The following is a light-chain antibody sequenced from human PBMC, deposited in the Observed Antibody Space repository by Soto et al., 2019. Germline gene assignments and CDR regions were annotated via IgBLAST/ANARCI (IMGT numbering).Light chain of an antibody. CDR3: QQRADWPLT. J-gene: IGKJ4*01. V-gene: IGKV3-11*01. Sequence: EIVLTQSPATLSLSPGERATLSCRASQSVGTILAWYQQKPGQAPRLLIYEASNRDAGIPARFSGSGSGTDFTRAISSLEPEDFAVYYCQQRADWPLTFGGGTKWEIK. CDR2: EAS. CDR1: QSVGTI.